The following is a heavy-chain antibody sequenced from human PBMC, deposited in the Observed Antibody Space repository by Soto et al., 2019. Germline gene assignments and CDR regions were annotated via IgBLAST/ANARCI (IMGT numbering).Heavy chain of an antibody. CDR2: IKSKSDGATA. D-gene: IGHD3-3*01. V-gene: IGHV3-15*01. Sequence: EVQLVESGGGLVKPGGSLRLSCAASGLSFTNAWSWVRQAPGKGLEWVGLIKSKSDGATADYAAPVKGRFTISRDDSKDTLYLQMNSLKTDDTAVYYCTTVLDYFTTGGVCWGQGTLVTVSS. CDR1: GLSFTNAW. CDR3: TTVLDYFTTGGVC. J-gene: IGHJ4*02.